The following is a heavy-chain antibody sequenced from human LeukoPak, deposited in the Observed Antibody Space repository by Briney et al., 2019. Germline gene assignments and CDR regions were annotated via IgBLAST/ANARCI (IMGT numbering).Heavy chain of an antibody. J-gene: IGHJ4*02. CDR2: IYYSGST. CDR3: ARDRVTPYSRDLDY. CDR1: GGSISSSSYY. D-gene: IGHD4-23*01. Sequence: SETLSLTCTVSGGSISSSSYYWGWIRQPPGKGLEWIGSIYYSGSTYYNPSLKSRVTISVDTSKNQFSLKLSSVTAADTAVYYCARDRVTPYSRDLDYWGQGTLVTVSS. V-gene: IGHV4-39*02.